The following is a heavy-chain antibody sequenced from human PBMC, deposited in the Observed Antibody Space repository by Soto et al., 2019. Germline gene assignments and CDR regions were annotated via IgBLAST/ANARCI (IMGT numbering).Heavy chain of an antibody. CDR3: ASGGSEYYFDQ. J-gene: IGHJ4*02. CDR1: GGSINTAGHY. V-gene: IGHV4-31*03. D-gene: IGHD3-16*01. CDR2: IYYSGST. Sequence: QVQLQESGPGLVKPSQTLSLTCSVSGGSINTAGHYWGWIRQHPEKGLEWIGYIYYSGSTFCNPSLKSRVTISIDTSKKQFSLKLTSVSAADTAVYYCASGGSEYYFDQWGQGTLVTVSS.